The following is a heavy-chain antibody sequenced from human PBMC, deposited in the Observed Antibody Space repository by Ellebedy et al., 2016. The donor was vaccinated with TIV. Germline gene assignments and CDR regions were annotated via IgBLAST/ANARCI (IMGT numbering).Heavy chain of an antibody. J-gene: IGHJ3*01. CDR1: GSSVSSYY. CDR2: VFYSGSA. Sequence: MPSETLSLTCSVSGSSVSSYYWSWIRQSPGKGLEWIGHVFYSGSATYNPSLKGRVTMSFHKSRSEFSLNVTSVTAADTAVYYCARHVCRYSILGLVLCSRASGDVFDVWGQGTMVTVSS. D-gene: IGHD3/OR15-3a*01. CDR3: ARHVCRYSILGLVLCSRASGDVFDV. V-gene: IGHV4-59*08.